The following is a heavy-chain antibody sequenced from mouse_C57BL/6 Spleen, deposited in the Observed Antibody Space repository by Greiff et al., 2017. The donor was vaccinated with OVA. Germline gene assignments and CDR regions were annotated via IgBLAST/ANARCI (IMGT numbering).Heavy chain of an antibody. CDR2: IDPETGGT. Sequence: QVQLQQSGAELVRPGASVTLSCKASGYTFTDYEMHWVKQTPVHGLEWIGAIDPETGGTAYNQKFKGKAILTADKSSSTAYMELRSLTSEDSAVYYCTRERTGTYFDYWGQGTTLTVSS. D-gene: IGHD4-1*01. CDR3: TRERTGTYFDY. J-gene: IGHJ2*01. V-gene: IGHV1-15*01. CDR1: GYTFTDYE.